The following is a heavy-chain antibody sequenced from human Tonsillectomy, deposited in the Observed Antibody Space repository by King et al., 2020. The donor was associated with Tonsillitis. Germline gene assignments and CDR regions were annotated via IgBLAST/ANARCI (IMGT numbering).Heavy chain of an antibody. J-gene: IGHJ3*02. CDR3: GRDKGASYYDTGRGSFDI. CDR1: GFTFRTYS. V-gene: IGHV3-21*01. CDR2: ISASGSK. Sequence: VQLVESGGGLVKPGGSLRLSCLASGFTFRTYSMNWVRQTLGQGLEWVSSISASGSKYYADSVKGRFTISRDNAKNSLYLQMDSLRADDTAVCYCGRDKGASYYDTGRGSFDIWGQGTTVTVSS. D-gene: IGHD3-22*01.